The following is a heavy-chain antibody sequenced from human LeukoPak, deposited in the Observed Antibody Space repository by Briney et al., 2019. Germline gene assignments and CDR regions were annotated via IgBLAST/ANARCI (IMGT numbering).Heavy chain of an antibody. CDR2: INDDGSDT. D-gene: IGHD3-9*01. Sequence: GGSLRLSCAASGFTFKLYWMHWVRQVPGKRPVWVSRINDDGSDTIYADSVRGRFTISRDDAKNTVYLQMNNLRAEDTAVYYCAKDHYDILTGYYLDYWGQGTLVTVSS. CDR1: GFTFKLYW. CDR3: AKDHYDILTGYYLDY. V-gene: IGHV3-74*01. J-gene: IGHJ4*02.